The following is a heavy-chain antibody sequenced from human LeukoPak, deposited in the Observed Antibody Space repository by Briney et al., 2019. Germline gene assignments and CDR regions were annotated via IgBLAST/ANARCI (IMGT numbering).Heavy chain of an antibody. V-gene: IGHV4-31*08. J-gene: IGHJ4*02. CDR1: GGSISSGGYY. CDR3: MGRQTANYYENFDY. CDR2: IYYSGST. Sequence: SETLSLTCTVSGGSISSGGYYWSWIRQHPVKGLEWIGSIYYSGSTYYNPSLERRVGFSIDTSKKQLSLRLHSVTAADTAVYYCMGRQTANYYENFDYWGQGILVAVSS. D-gene: IGHD3-22*01.